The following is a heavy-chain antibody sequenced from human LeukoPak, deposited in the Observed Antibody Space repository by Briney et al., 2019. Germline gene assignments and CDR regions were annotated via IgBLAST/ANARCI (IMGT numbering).Heavy chain of an antibody. V-gene: IGHV4-61*01. CDR3: AREDSSGCYGGFDY. CDR2: IYYSGST. Sequence: SETLSLTCTVSGGSVSSGSYYWSWIRQPPGKGLEWIGYIYYSGSTNYNPSHKRRVTISVNTSKNQFSLKLSSVTAADTVVYYCAREDSSGCYGGFDYWGQGTLVTVSS. D-gene: IGHD6-19*01. CDR1: GGSVSSGSYY. J-gene: IGHJ4*02.